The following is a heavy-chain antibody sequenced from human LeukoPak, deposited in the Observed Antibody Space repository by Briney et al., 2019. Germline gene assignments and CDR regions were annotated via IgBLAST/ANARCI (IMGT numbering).Heavy chain of an antibody. CDR1: GYTFIGYY. J-gene: IGHJ3*02. Sequence: ALVKVSCKASGYTFIGYYLHWLRQAPGQGPEWMGWINPNSGGTNYSEKFQGRVTMTRDTSISTAYMELSRLRSDDTAVYYCARGSGYDFRAFDIWGQGTMVTVSS. D-gene: IGHD5-12*01. CDR3: ARGSGYDFRAFDI. CDR2: INPNSGGT. V-gene: IGHV1-2*02.